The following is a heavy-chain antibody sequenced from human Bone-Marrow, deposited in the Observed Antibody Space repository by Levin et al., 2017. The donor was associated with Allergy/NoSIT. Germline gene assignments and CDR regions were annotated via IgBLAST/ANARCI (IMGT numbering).Heavy chain of an antibody. V-gene: IGHV4-34*01. D-gene: IGHD3-3*01. CDR2: VNHSGGT. CDR1: GGSFSVYY. Sequence: SETLSLTCAVYGGSFSVYYWTWIRQPPGKGLEWIGEVNHSGGTNYSPSLKSRVTIRVDTSKNQFSLRLNSVTAADTAVYYCARGALSGYYSAGTFDYWGQGALVTVSS. J-gene: IGHJ4*02. CDR3: ARGALSGYYSAGTFDY.